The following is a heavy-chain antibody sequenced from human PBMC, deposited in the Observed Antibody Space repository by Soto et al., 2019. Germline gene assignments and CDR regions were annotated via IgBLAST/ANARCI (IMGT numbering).Heavy chain of an antibody. D-gene: IGHD6-13*01. J-gene: IGHJ3*01. Sequence: SQTLSLTCAISGDSVSSNSVAWNWIRQSPSRGLEWLGRTYYRSKWYNDYAVPVKSRMTINPDTSKNQFSLQLNSVTPEDTAVYYCARKMGIRAFDVWGQGTMVTVSS. CDR2: TYYRSKWYN. CDR3: ARKMGIRAFDV. CDR1: GDSVSSNSVA. V-gene: IGHV6-1*01.